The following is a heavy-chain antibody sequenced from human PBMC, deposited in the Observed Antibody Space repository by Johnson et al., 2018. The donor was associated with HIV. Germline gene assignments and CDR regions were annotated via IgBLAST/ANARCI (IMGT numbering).Heavy chain of an antibody. D-gene: IGHD3-22*01. CDR1: GFTFDDYA. J-gene: IGHJ3*02. CDR2: ISWNSGSI. V-gene: IGHV3-9*01. Sequence: VQLVESGGGLAKPAWSPRLSCAASGFTFDDYAMHWVRQAPGKGLEWVSGISWNSGSIGYADSVKGRFTISRDNAKNSLYLQMNSLRAEDTALYYCAKDVEYYDANDAFDIWGQGTMVTVSS. CDR3: AKDVEYYDANDAFDI.